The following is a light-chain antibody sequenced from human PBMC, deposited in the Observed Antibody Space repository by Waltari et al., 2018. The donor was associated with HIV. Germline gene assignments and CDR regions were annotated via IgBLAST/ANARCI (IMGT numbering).Light chain of an antibody. Sequence: MTQSPSTLSASVGDRVTITCRARQSISTWLAWYQQKPGKAPKLLIYKASTLESGVPSRFSGSGSGTEFTLTISSLQPDDFATYYCQQYNRPWTFGQGTKVEIK. CDR2: KAS. J-gene: IGKJ1*01. CDR3: QQYNRPWT. CDR1: QSISTW. V-gene: IGKV1-5*03.